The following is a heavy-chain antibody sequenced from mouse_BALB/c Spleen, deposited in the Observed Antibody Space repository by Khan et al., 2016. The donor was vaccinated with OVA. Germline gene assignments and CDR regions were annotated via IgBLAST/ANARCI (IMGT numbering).Heavy chain of an antibody. CDR1: GYTFSSYW. Sequence: DLVKPGASVKLSCKASGYTFSSYWINWIKQRPGQGLEWVGHIGPGSGNPYYNEIFKGKATLTVDPSSNTVYIQLSSLSSEDSAVCLCDISTYFGYGLYAMDDWGQRTSVTVSS. D-gene: IGHD2-9*01. CDR2: IGPGSGNP. V-gene: IGHV1S41*01. CDR3: DISTYFGYGLYAMDD. J-gene: IGHJ4*01.